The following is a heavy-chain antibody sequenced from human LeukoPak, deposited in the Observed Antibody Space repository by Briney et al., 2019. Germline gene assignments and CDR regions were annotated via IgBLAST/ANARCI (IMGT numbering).Heavy chain of an antibody. CDR1: GCTFSRYA. CDR2: ISGSGGTT. D-gene: IGHD3-16*01. CDR3: AKRTNEGLRYFDS. V-gene: IGHV3-23*01. J-gene: IGHJ4*02. Sequence: PGGSLRLSCAASGCTFSRYAMSWVRQAPGKGLEWVSVISGSGGTTYHADSVKGRFTISIYNSKNTLYLQMNSLRAEDTAVYYCAKRTNEGLRYFDSWGQGTLVTVSS.